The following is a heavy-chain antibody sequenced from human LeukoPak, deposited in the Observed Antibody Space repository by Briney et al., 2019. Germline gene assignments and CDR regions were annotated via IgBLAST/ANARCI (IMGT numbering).Heavy chain of an antibody. CDR3: ARDLSSWYWFDP. V-gene: IGHV3-48*03. CDR1: GFTFSSYE. D-gene: IGHD6-13*01. Sequence: GGSLRLSCVASGFTFSSYEMNWVRQAPGKGLEWVSYISSSGSTIYYADSVKGRFTISRDNAKNSLYLQMNSLRAEDTAVYYCARDLSSWYWFDPWGQGTLVTVSS. J-gene: IGHJ5*02. CDR2: ISSSGSTI.